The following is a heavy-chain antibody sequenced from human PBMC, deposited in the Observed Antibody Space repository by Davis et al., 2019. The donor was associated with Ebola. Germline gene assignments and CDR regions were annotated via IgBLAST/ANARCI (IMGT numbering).Heavy chain of an antibody. J-gene: IGHJ4*02. D-gene: IGHD6-13*01. Sequence: AASVPVSCKASRYSFISYYMHWVRHAPGQGLEWMGIINPSGGSTTYAQKFQGRVTMTRDTSTSTVYMELSSRRSEDTAVYYCARAPHSSTPFDYWGQGILVTVSS. CDR2: INPSGGST. V-gene: IGHV1-46*01. CDR1: RYSFISYY. CDR3: ARAPHSSTPFDY.